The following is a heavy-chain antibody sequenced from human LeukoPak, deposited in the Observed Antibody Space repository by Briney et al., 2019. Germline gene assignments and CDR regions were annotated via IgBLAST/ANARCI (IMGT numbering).Heavy chain of an antibody. D-gene: IGHD3-10*01. CDR2: MNPNSGNT. Sequence: ASVKVSCKASGYTFTSYDINWVRQATGQGLEWMGWMNPNSGNTGYAQKFQGRVTMTRNTSISTAYMELSSLRSEDTAVYYCARGHYYGSGSYLYYYYGMDVWGQGATATVSS. V-gene: IGHV1-8*01. CDR3: ARGHYYGSGSYLYYYYGMDV. CDR1: GYTFTSYD. J-gene: IGHJ6*02.